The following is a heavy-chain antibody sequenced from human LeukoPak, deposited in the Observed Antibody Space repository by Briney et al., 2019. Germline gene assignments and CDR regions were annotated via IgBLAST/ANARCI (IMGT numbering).Heavy chain of an antibody. Sequence: PGGSLRLSCAASGFTFDDYAMHWVRQAPGKGLEWVSGISWNSGSIGYADSVKGRFTISRDNAKNSLCLQMNSLRAEDTALYYCAKASLVLRYFDWLLPPDYWGQRTLVTVSS. V-gene: IGHV3-9*01. J-gene: IGHJ4*02. CDR3: AKASLVLRYFDWLLPPDY. CDR1: GFTFDDYA. CDR2: ISWNSGSI. D-gene: IGHD3-9*01.